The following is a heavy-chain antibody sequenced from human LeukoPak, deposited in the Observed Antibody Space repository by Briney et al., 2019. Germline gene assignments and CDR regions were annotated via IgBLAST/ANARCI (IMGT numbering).Heavy chain of an antibody. J-gene: IGHJ4*02. D-gene: IGHD2-15*01. Sequence: SETLSLTCTVSGGSISSYYWSWIRQPPGKGPECIGYISYSVTTNYNPSLKSRVTISLDTSKNQFSLNLTSVTAADTAMYYCARDKHNGYCSGGRCYPFYFDSWGQGILVTVSS. V-gene: IGHV4-59*01. CDR3: ARDKHNGYCSGGRCYPFYFDS. CDR2: ISYSVTT. CDR1: GGSISSYY.